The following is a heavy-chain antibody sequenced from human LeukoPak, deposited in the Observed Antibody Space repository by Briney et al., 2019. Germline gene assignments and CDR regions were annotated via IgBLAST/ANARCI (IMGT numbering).Heavy chain of an antibody. J-gene: IGHJ5*02. CDR2: TYTSGRT. V-gene: IGHV4-4*07. Sequence: PSETMSLTCTVYGGSISSYYWSWIRPPAGKGREWVGRTYTSGRTNSNPSLRSGVTMSVTTPKNQYTLKLSSMTHADTTGYYCARDTYYYDSRDWFDPWGERTLLTVSS. CDR3: ARDTYYYDSRDWFDP. D-gene: IGHD3-22*01. CDR1: GGSISSYY.